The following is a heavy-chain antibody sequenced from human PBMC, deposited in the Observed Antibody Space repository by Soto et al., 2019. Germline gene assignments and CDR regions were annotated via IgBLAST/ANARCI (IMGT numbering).Heavy chain of an antibody. Sequence: EVPLLESGGGLVQPGGSLRLSCAASGFAFSDYAMTWVRQAPGQGLEWVSDISDGDGATHYADSVKGRFTISRDDSKNTLYLQMDSLRAEDAVVYYCAKGRTFFDFWGQGTLVTVSS. V-gene: IGHV3-23*01. CDR3: AKGRTFFDF. CDR2: ISDGDGAT. CDR1: GFAFSDYA. D-gene: IGHD3-16*01. J-gene: IGHJ4*02.